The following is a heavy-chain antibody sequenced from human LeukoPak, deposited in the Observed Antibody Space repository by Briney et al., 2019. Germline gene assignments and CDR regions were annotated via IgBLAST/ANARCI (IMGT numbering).Heavy chain of an antibody. D-gene: IGHD1-26*01. CDR1: GFTFSSYG. Sequence: GGSLRLSCAASGFTFSSYGMHWVRQAPGKGLEWVAVISYDGSNKYYADSVKGRFTISRDNSKNTLYLQMNSLRAEDTAVYYCAKVLFSGSYYDLDYWGQGTLVTVSS. CDR2: ISYDGSNK. V-gene: IGHV3-30*18. J-gene: IGHJ4*02. CDR3: AKVLFSGSYYDLDY.